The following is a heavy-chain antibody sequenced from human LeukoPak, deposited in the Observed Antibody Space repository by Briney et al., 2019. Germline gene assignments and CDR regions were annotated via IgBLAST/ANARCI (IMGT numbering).Heavy chain of an antibody. CDR1: GFTFSSYS. D-gene: IGHD6-13*01. Sequence: GGSLRLSCAASGFTFSSYSMNWVRQAPGKGLEWVSSISSSSSYIYYADSVKGRFTISRDNAKNSLYLQMNSLRAEDTAVYYCYAGYSSSWWAFDIWGQGTMVTVSS. V-gene: IGHV3-21*01. CDR3: YAGYSSSWWAFDI. CDR2: ISSSSSYI. J-gene: IGHJ3*02.